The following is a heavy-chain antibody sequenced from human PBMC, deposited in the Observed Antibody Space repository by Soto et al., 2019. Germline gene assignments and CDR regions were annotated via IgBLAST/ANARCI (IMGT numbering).Heavy chain of an antibody. V-gene: IGHV3-23*01. CDR1: GFTFSSYA. CDR2: ISGSGGST. J-gene: IGHJ6*02. CDR3: AKGGEVVTMIPGPPQGMDV. Sequence: GGSLRLSCAASGFTFSSYAMSWVRQAPGKGLEWVSAISGSGGSTYYADSVKGRFTISRDNSKNTLYLQMNSLRAEDTAVYYCAKGGEVVTMIPGPPQGMDVWGQGTTVTVSS. D-gene: IGHD3-22*01.